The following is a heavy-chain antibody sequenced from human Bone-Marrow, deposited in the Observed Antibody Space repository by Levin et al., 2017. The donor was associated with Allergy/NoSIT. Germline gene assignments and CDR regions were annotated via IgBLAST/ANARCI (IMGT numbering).Heavy chain of an antibody. CDR1: GFTFSSHG. CDR3: AKDRRAYSGSPDY. J-gene: IGHJ4*02. CDR2: ISYDGSND. V-gene: IGHV3-30*18. Sequence: GGSLRLSCAVSGFTFSSHGMHWVRQAPGKGLEWVAVISYDGSNDYYADSVKGRFTISSDNSKNTVYLQMNSLRAEDTALYYCAKDRRAYSGSPDYWGQGTLVTVSS. D-gene: IGHD1-26*01.